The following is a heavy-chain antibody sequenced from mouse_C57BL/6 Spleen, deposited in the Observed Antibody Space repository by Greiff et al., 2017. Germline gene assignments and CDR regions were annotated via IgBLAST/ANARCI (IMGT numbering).Heavy chain of an antibody. CDR3: ARSFYYGNYDAMDY. CDR2: IDTSDSET. V-gene: IGHV1-52*01. CDR1: GFTFTSYW. J-gene: IGHJ4*01. Sequence: QVQLLQPGADLVRPGSSVKLSCTASGFTFTSYWMYWVKQIPIQGLEWIGNIDTSDSETHYNQKFKDKATLTVDNSSSTAYMQLSSLTSEDSAVYYCARSFYYGNYDAMDYWGQGTSVTVSS. D-gene: IGHD2-1*01.